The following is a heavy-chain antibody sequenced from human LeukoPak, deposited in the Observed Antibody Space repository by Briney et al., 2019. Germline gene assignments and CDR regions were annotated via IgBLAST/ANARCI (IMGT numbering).Heavy chain of an antibody. CDR3: ARDRSTYYDILTGYYPIFYFDY. CDR2: IYYSGST. CDR1: GGSISSYY. V-gene: IGHV4-59*12. D-gene: IGHD3-9*01. J-gene: IGHJ4*02. Sequence: SETLSLTCTVSGGSISSYYWSWIRQPPGKGLEWIGSIYYSGSTYYNPSLKSRVTISVDTSKNQFSLKLSSVTAADTAVYYCARDRSTYYDILTGYYPIFYFDYWGQGTLVTVSS.